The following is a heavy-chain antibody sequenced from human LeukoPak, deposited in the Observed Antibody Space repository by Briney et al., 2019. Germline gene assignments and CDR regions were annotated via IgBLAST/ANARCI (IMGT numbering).Heavy chain of an antibody. CDR2: ISYDGSNK. CDR3: AKEEWFGEFDY. V-gene: IGHV3-30*18. D-gene: IGHD3-10*01. J-gene: IGHJ4*02. CDR1: GFTFSSYG. Sequence: GGSLRLSCAASGFTFSSYGMHWVRQAPGKGLEWVAVISYDGSNKYYADSVKGRFTISRDNSKNTLYLQMNSLRAEDTAVYYCAKEEWFGEFDYWGQGTLVTVSS.